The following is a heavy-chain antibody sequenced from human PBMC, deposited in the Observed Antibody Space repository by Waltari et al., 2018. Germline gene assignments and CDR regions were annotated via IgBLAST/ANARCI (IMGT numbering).Heavy chain of an antibody. CDR1: GGTFSSYA. Sequence: QVQLVQSGAEVKKPGSSVKVSCKASGGTFSSYAISWVRQAPGQGLEWMGGIIPIFGTANYAQKFQGRVTITADESTITAYMELSSLRSEDTAVYYFARDRYCSGGSCRYDAFDIWGQGTMVTVSS. CDR3: ARDRYCSGGSCRYDAFDI. J-gene: IGHJ3*02. V-gene: IGHV1-69*12. D-gene: IGHD2-15*01. CDR2: IIPIFGTA.